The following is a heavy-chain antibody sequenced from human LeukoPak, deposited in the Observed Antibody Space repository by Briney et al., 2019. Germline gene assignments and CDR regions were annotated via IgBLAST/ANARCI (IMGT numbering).Heavy chain of an antibody. D-gene: IGHD5-18*01. J-gene: IGHJ6*03. Sequence: SETLSLTCAVYGGSFSGYYWSWIRQPPGKGLEWIGEINHSGSTNYNPSLKSRVTISVDTSKNQFFLKLSSVTAADTAVYYCARAPMVTFLYYMDVWGKGTTVTVSS. CDR3: ARAPMVTFLYYMDV. V-gene: IGHV4-34*01. CDR2: INHSGST. CDR1: GGSFSGYY.